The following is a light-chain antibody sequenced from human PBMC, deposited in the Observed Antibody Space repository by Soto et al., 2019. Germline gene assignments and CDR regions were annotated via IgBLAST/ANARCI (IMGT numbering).Light chain of an antibody. CDR1: SSDVGGYNY. V-gene: IGLV2-14*01. J-gene: IGLJ2*01. CDR3: SSYTSSSTVV. Sequence: QSVLTQPASVSGSPGQSITISCTGTSSDVGGYNYVSWYQQHPGKAPKLIIYEVSTRPSGVSNRFSGSKSGNTASLTISGLQAEDEADYYCSSYTSSSTVVFGGGTQLTVL. CDR2: EVS.